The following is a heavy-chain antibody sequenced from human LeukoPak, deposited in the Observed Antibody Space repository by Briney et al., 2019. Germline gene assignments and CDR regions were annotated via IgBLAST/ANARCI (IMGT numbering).Heavy chain of an antibody. CDR2: ISSSSSTI. Sequence: PGGSLRLSCAASGFTFSSYSMNWVRQAPGKGLEWVSYISSSSSTIYYADSVKGRFTISRDNAKNSLYLQMNSLRAEDTAVYYCAKDRSSWYRYGGQGTLVTVSS. CDR3: AKDRSSWYRY. D-gene: IGHD6-13*01. J-gene: IGHJ4*02. V-gene: IGHV3-48*04. CDR1: GFTFSSYS.